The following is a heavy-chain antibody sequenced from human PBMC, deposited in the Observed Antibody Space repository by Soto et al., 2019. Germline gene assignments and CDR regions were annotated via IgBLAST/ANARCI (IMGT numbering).Heavy chain of an antibody. V-gene: IGHV3-7*03. D-gene: IGHD2-15*01. CDR2: IKRDGSEV. CDR3: ERAPYCTGGSCSSRVPDY. J-gene: IGHJ4*02. Sequence: EVQLVESGGGLVQPGGSLRLSCAASGFTFSGYWMSWVRLAPGKGLEWVANIKRDGSEVYYVDSVKGRFTISRDNAKDSLYLQMNSLRAEDTAIYYCERAPYCTGGSCSSRVPDYWGQGTLVTVSS. CDR1: GFTFSGYW.